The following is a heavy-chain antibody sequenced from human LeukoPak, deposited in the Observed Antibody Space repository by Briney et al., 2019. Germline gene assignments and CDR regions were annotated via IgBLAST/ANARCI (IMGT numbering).Heavy chain of an antibody. Sequence: SVKVSCKASGGTFSSYAISWVRQAPGQGLEWLGGIIPIFGTANYAQKFQGRVTITADKSTSTAYMELSSLRSEDTAVYYCARSHYYGSGSHDAFDIWGQGTMVTVSS. D-gene: IGHD3-10*01. CDR3: ARSHYYGSGSHDAFDI. CDR1: GGTFSSYA. J-gene: IGHJ3*02. CDR2: IIPIFGTA. V-gene: IGHV1-69*06.